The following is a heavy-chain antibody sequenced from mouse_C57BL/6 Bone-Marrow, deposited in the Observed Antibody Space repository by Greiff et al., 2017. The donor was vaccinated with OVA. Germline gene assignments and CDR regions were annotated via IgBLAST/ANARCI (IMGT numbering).Heavy chain of an antibody. CDR3: PTGPAWFAY. Sequence: VKLVESGAELVRPGASVTLSCKASGYTFTDYEMHWVKQTPVHGLEWIGAIDTETGGTAYNQKFKGKAILTADTSSSPAYMELRSLTSEDSAVYYCPTGPAWFAYWGQGTLVTVSA. CDR2: IDTETGGT. CDR1: GYTFTDYE. J-gene: IGHJ3*01. V-gene: IGHV1-15*01.